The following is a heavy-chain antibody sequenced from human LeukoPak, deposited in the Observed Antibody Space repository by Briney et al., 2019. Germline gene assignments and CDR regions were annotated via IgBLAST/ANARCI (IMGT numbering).Heavy chain of an antibody. V-gene: IGHV3-30*18. CDR2: ISYDENND. CDR3: AKAREWELLAPFDY. J-gene: IGHJ4*02. CDR1: RFTFSNYG. D-gene: IGHD1-26*01. Sequence: PTGRSLRLSCAASRFTFSNYGMHWVRQAPGKGLEWVAVISYDENNDYYADSVKGRFTISRDNSKDTVDLQMNSLRLEDTAVYYCAKAREWELLAPFDYWGQGTLVTVSS.